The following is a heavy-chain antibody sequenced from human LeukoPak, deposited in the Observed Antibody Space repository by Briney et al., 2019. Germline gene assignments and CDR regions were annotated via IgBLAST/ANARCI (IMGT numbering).Heavy chain of an antibody. J-gene: IGHJ4*02. CDR2: XSGTGYHT. CDR1: GFDFNNYA. CDR3: AKGAAIDH. V-gene: IGHV3-23*01. Sequence: GGSLRLSCAASGFDFNNYAMXXXRQGPGKRXXXXXXXSGTGYHTYYAXSDKTXXXDXXKGRFTISRDNSKSTLYLHMNNLRLEDTAIYYCAKGAAIDHWGQGTLVTVSS.